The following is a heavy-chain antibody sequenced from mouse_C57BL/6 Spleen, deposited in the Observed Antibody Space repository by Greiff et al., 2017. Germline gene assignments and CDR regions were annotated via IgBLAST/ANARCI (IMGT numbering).Heavy chain of an antibody. D-gene: IGHD3-2*02. CDR1: GYTFTSYW. V-gene: IGHV1-5*01. CDR3: TRGTAQATSLFDY. Sequence: EVKLVESGTVLARPGASVKMSCKTSGYTFTSYWMHWVKQRPGQGLEWIGAIYPGNSDTSYNQKFKGKAKLTAVTSASTAYMELSSLTNEDSAVYYCTRGTAQATSLFDYWGQGTTLTVSS. J-gene: IGHJ2*01. CDR2: IYPGNSDT.